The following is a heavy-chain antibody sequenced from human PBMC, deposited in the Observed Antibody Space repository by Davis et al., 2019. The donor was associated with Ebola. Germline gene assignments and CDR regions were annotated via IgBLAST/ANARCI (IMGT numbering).Heavy chain of an antibody. CDR2: IKQDGSEK. J-gene: IGHJ4*02. V-gene: IGHV3-7*01. D-gene: IGHD5-12*01. Sequence: GGSLRLSCAASGFTFSSYGMHWVRQAPGKGLEWVANIKQDGSEKYYVDSVKGRFTISRDNAKNSLYLQLNSLRAEDTAVYYCARQRSDYSHDHLGQGTLVTVSS. CDR1: GFTFSSYG. CDR3: ARQRSDYSHDH.